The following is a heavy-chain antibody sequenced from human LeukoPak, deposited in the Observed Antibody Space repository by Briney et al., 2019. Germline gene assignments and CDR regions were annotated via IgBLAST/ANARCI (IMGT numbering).Heavy chain of an antibody. V-gene: IGHV1-69*04. Sequence: ASVKVSCKASGGTFSSYAISWVRQAPGQGLEWMGRIIPIFGIANYAQKFQGRGTITADKSTSTAYMELSSLRSEDTAVYYCARDTAAGGSNWFDPWAQGTLVSVSS. D-gene: IGHD6-13*01. CDR1: GGTFSSYA. J-gene: IGHJ5*02. CDR3: ARDTAAGGSNWFDP. CDR2: IIPIFGIA.